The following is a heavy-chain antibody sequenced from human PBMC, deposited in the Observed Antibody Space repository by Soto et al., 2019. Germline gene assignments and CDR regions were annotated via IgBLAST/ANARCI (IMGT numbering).Heavy chain of an antibody. CDR3: ARDPVAGTYFDY. CDR1: GYTFTSYG. V-gene: IGHV1-18*01. CDR2: INAYNGNT. J-gene: IGHJ4*02. D-gene: IGHD6-19*01. Sequence: QVQLVQSGAEVKKPGASVKVSCKASGYTFTSYGISWVRQAPGQGLEWMGWINAYNGNTKYEQTLQGRVTMTTDTSTSTAYMQLRSLRSDDTAVFYCARDPVAGTYFDYWGQGTLVTVSS.